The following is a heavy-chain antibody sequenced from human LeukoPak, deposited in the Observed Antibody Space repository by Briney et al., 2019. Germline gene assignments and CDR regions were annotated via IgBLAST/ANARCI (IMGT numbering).Heavy chain of an antibody. J-gene: IGHJ4*02. Sequence: SVTVSCKASGGTFSSYGISWVRPAAGQGLEWMGGIFPIFGTANYAQKFQGRVTITADESTSTAYMEMSSLRSEDTAVYYCARPTRSSSAGILDYWGQGTLVTVSS. V-gene: IGHV1-69*13. CDR2: IFPIFGTA. CDR1: GGTFSSYG. CDR3: ARPTRSSSAGILDY.